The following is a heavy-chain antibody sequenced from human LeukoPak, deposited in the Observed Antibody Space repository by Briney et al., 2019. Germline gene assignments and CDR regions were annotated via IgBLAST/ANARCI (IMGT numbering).Heavy chain of an antibody. V-gene: IGHV3-49*04. CDR3: TRIGTSGGEFDY. D-gene: IGHD2-2*01. CDR2: IRSKAYGGTP. CDR1: GFTFGDYA. J-gene: IGHJ4*02. Sequence: QPGRSLRLSCTASGFTFGDYAMSWVRQAPGKGLEWVSVIRSKAYGGTPEYAASVKGRFTISRDDSKSIAYLQLNSLKSEDTAVYFCTRIGTSGGEFDYWGQGTLVTVSS.